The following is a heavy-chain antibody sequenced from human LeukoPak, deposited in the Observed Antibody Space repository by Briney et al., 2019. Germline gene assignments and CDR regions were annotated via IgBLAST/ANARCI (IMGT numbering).Heavy chain of an antibody. CDR3: ARGHFGLDV. V-gene: IGHV3-9*01. CDR1: GFIFDDYA. J-gene: IGHJ6*02. D-gene: IGHD3-3*02. CDR2: ISWNSASI. Sequence: GRSLRLSCAASGFIFDDYAMHWVRQAPGKGLEWVSGISWNSASIGYADSVKGRFTISRDNSKNTLYLQMNSLRAEDTAVYYCARGHFGLDVWGQGTTVTVSS.